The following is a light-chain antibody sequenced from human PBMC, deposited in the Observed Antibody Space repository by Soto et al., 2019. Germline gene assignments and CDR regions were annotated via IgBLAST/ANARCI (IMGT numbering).Light chain of an antibody. CDR2: AGS. Sequence: EIVMTQSPATLSVSPGESATLSCRASQSVSSHLAWYRQEPGQAPRLLVYAGSTGATGVPARFRGSGSGTEFTIHISGLESEAFAVYFCQQYHDWPWTFGQGSRVEIK. CDR1: QSVSSH. V-gene: IGKV3-15*01. CDR3: QQYHDWPWT. J-gene: IGKJ1*01.